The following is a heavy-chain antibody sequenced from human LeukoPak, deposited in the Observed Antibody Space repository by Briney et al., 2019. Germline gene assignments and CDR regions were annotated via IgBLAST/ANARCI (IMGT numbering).Heavy chain of an antibody. CDR3: ARDRGGRTGLDD. CDR2: IWYDGSNT. V-gene: IGHV3-33*01. D-gene: IGHD2-15*01. Sequence: GGSLRLSCAASGFTFSSYGMHWVRQAPGKGLEWVAVIWYDGSNTYYADSVKGRFTISRDNSKKTLYLQMNSLRAEDTAVYYCARDRGGRTGLDDWGQGTLVTVSS. CDR1: GFTFSSYG. J-gene: IGHJ4*02.